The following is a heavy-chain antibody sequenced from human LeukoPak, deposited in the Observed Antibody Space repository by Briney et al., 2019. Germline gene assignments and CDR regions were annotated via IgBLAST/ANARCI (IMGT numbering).Heavy chain of an antibody. V-gene: IGHV4-39*07. CDR1: GGSISSSSYY. J-gene: IGHJ4*02. Sequence: SETLSLTCTVSGGSISSSSYYWGWIRQPPGKGLEWIGSIYYSGSTYYNPSLKSRVTISVDTSKNQFSLKLSSVTAADTAVYYCARGGGSWSPPYFDYWGQGTLVTVSS. D-gene: IGHD6-13*01. CDR3: ARGGGSWSPPYFDY. CDR2: IYYSGST.